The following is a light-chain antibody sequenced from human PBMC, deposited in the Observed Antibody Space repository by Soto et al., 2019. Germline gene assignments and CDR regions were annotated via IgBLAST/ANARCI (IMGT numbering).Light chain of an antibody. CDR1: QSVTNNY. CDR3: QHYGRSRT. Sequence: EVVLTQSPGTLSLSPGERAALSCRASQSVTNNYVAWYQQRPGLAPRLLIYGASSRATGIPDRFSGSGSGTVFTLTISRLEPEDFAVYYCQHYGRSRTFGQGTKVEIK. V-gene: IGKV3-20*01. CDR2: GAS. J-gene: IGKJ1*01.